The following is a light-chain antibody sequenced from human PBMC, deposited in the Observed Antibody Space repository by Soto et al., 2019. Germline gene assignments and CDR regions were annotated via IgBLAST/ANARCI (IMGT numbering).Light chain of an antibody. J-gene: IGKJ3*01. CDR1: QSISSW. CDR3: QQYTSNFFT. V-gene: IGKV1-5*03. CDR2: KAS. Sequence: DIQMTQSPSTLSASVGDRVTITCRASQSISSWLAWYQQKPGKAPKLLIYKASSLESGVPSRFSGSGSGTEFTLTISSLQPDDFATYYCQQYTSNFFTFGPGTKVDI.